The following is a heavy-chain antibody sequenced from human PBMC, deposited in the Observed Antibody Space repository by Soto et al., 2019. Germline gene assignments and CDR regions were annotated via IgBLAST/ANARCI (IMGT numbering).Heavy chain of an antibody. CDR1: GVTFGSYA. J-gene: IGHJ6*02. V-gene: IGHV1-69*01. Sequence: ASVEVSCEASGVTFGSYAISWVRQAPGQGLEWMGGIIPIFGTANYAQKFQGRVTITADESTSTAYMELSSLRSEDTAVYYCARDRWAGFGERGMDVWGQGTTVTVS. D-gene: IGHD3-10*01. CDR3: ARDRWAGFGERGMDV. CDR2: IIPIFGTA.